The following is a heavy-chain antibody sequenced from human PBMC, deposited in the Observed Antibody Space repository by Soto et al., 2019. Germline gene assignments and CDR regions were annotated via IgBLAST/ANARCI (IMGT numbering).Heavy chain of an antibody. D-gene: IGHD2-2*01. J-gene: IGHJ4*02. V-gene: IGHV4-59*01. CDR2: IYYSGST. Sequence: SETLSLTCTVSGGSISSYYWSWIRQPPGKGLEWIGYIYYSGSTNYNPSLKSRVTISVDTSKNQFSLKLSSVTAADTAVYYCARHDSIVVVPAATRSGLDYWGQGTLVTVSS. CDR3: ARHDSIVVVPAATRSGLDY. CDR1: GGSISSYY.